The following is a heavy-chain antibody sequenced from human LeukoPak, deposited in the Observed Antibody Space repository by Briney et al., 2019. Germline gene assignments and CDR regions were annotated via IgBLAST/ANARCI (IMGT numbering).Heavy chain of an antibody. J-gene: IGHJ4*02. CDR3: ARDRGSSWRSYYFDY. Sequence: GASVKVSCKASGYTFASYGISWVRQAPGQGLEWMGWISAYNGNTNYAQKLQGRVTMTTDTSTSTAYMELRSLRSDDTAVYCCARDRGSSWRSYYFDYWGQGTLVTVSS. V-gene: IGHV1-18*01. CDR1: GYTFASYG. D-gene: IGHD6-13*01. CDR2: ISAYNGNT.